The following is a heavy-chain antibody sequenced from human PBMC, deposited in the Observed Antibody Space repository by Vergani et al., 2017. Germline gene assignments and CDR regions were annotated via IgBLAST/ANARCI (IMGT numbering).Heavy chain of an antibody. Sequence: QVQLVESGGGVVQPGRSLRLSCAASGFTFSSYAMHWVRQAPGKGLEWVAVISYDGSNKYYADSVKGRFTISRYNSKNTLYLQMNSLRAEDTAGYYCAGEYYYGSGSHFDYWGQGTLVTVSS. J-gene: IGHJ4*02. CDR1: GFTFSSYA. CDR3: AGEYYYGSGSHFDY. D-gene: IGHD3-10*01. V-gene: IGHV3-30-3*01. CDR2: ISYDGSNK.